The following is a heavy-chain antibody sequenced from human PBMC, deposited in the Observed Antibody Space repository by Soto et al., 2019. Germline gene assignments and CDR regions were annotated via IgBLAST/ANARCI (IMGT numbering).Heavy chain of an antibody. V-gene: IGHV3-23*04. Sequence: EKQLVESGGALAQPGGSLRLSCVGSGFTFSIYALTWVRQAPGKGLEWVSLITKYGDTTFFGDSVKGRFSISRDNSKNTLYLQLENLRAEDTAVYYCAMSAGYGGAFDVWGQGTMVAVSS. D-gene: IGHD5-12*01. CDR2: ITKYGDTT. CDR3: AMSAGYGGAFDV. CDR1: GFTFSIYA. J-gene: IGHJ3*01.